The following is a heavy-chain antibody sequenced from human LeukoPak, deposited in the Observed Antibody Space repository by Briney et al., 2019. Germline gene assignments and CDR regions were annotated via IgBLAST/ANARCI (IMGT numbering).Heavy chain of an antibody. Sequence: ASVKVSCKASGYTFTSYGISWVRQAPGQGLEWMGWISAYNGNTNYAQKLQGRVTMTTDTSTSTAYMELRSLRSDDTAVYYCARDCSAGGGYCDAFDIWGQGTMVTVSS. CDR2: ISAYNGNT. CDR3: ARDCSAGGGYCDAFDI. V-gene: IGHV1-18*01. D-gene: IGHD1-26*01. J-gene: IGHJ3*02. CDR1: GYTFTSYG.